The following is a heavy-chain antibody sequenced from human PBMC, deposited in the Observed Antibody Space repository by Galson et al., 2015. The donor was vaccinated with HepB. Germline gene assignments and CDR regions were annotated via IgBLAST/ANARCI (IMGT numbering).Heavy chain of an antibody. CDR3: ARSPLRFLDWLPYYDYYYMDV. V-gene: IGHV7-4-1*02. CDR1: GYTFTDYV. CDR2: MNTNTGKP. Sequence: SVKVSCKDSGYTFTDYVVNWVRQAPGQGLEWMGWMNTNTGKPTYAPGFAGRSVFSLDTSVTTAYLQISSLETDDTAVYYCARSPLRFLDWLPYYDYYYMDVWGEGTTVTVSS. D-gene: IGHD3-3*01. J-gene: IGHJ6*03.